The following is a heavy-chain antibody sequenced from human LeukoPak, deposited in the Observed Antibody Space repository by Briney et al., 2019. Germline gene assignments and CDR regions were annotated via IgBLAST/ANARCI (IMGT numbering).Heavy chain of an antibody. CDR1: GGSISSYY. J-gene: IGHJ5*02. D-gene: IGHD2-15*01. Sequence: SETLSLTCTVSGGSISSYYWSWIRQPPGKGLEWIGYIYYSGSTNYNPSLKSRVTISVDTSKNQFSLKLSSVTAADTAVYYCARSVSKGGHNWFDPWGQGTLVTDSS. CDR2: IYYSGST. V-gene: IGHV4-59*08. CDR3: ARSVSKGGHNWFDP.